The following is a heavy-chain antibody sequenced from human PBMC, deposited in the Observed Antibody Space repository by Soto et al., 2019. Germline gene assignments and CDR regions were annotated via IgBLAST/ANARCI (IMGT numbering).Heavy chain of an antibody. CDR2: ISPHNGNT. Sequence: QVQLVQSGGEVKKPGASVKVSCKTSGYSFTSYGITWVRQAPGQGLEWMGWISPHNGNTDYTQKLQDRVTMTADISTTTAYMELRSLTSDDTAVYYWAMYSRSSLDYWGQGTLVTVSS. V-gene: IGHV1-18*04. CDR1: GYSFTSYG. D-gene: IGHD6-6*01. CDR3: AMYSRSSLDY. J-gene: IGHJ4*02.